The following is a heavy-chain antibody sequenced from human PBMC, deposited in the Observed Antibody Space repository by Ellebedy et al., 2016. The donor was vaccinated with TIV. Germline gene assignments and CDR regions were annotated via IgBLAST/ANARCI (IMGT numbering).Heavy chain of an antibody. CDR3: ARSLCVGSCWYYYYYGMDV. CDR2: INWNGGST. CDR1: GFTFDDYG. D-gene: IGHD2-15*01. V-gene: IGHV3-20*04. Sequence: GESLKISCAASGFTFDDYGMSWVRQAPGKGLEWVSGINWNGGSTGYADSVKGRFTISRDNAKNSLYLQMNSLRAEDTAVYYCARSLCVGSCWYYYYYGMDVWGQGTTVTVSS. J-gene: IGHJ6*02.